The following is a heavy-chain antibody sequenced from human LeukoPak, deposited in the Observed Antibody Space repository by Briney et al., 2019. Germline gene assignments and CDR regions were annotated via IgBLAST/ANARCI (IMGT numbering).Heavy chain of an antibody. CDR1: GGSLSSYY. V-gene: IGHV4-59*01. J-gene: IGHJ6*03. Sequence: SETLSLTCTVSGGSLSSYYWSWIRQPPGKGLEWIGYIYYSGSTNYNPSLKSRVTISVDTSKNQFSLKLSSVTAADTAVYYCARTSEGYCRGGSCWDYYYYTDVWGKGTTVTVS. CDR2: IYYSGST. CDR3: ARTSEGYCRGGSCWDYYYYTDV. D-gene: IGHD2-15*01.